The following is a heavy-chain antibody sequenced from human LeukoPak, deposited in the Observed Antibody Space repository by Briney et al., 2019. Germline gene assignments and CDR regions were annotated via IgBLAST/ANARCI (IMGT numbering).Heavy chain of an antibody. Sequence: GASVKVSCKASGYTFTGYYMHWVRQAPGQGLEWMGWINPNSGGTNYAQKFQGRVTMTRDTSISTAYMELSRLRSDDTAVFYCARDIYDSGGYFDYWGQGTLVTVSS. D-gene: IGHD3-22*01. J-gene: IGHJ4*02. V-gene: IGHV1-2*02. CDR2: INPNSGGT. CDR3: ARDIYDSGGYFDY. CDR1: GYTFTGYY.